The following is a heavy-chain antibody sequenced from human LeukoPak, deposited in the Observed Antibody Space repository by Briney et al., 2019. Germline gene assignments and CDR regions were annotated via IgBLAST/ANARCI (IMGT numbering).Heavy chain of an antibody. V-gene: IGHV4-59*01. D-gene: IGHD4-17*01. CDR1: GGSLSNYY. CDR2: IYSSGNT. CDR3: ARGIHGDPYFDY. Sequence: SETLSLTCTVSGGSLSNYYWNWIRQPPGQGLEWIGYIYSSGNTNYNPSLKSRVAISLYTSRKEFSLKMSSVTAADTAVYYCARGIHGDPYFDYWGQGTLVTVSS. J-gene: IGHJ4*02.